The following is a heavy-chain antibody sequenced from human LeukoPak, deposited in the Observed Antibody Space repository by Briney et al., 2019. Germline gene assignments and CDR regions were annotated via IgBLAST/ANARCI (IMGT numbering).Heavy chain of an antibody. CDR2: IRYDGSNK. CDR3: ATSTVVITFGPPDY. D-gene: IGHD3-22*01. J-gene: IGHJ4*02. CDR1: GFTFSSYG. V-gene: IGHV3-30*02. Sequence: GGSLRLSCAASGFTFSSYGMHWVRQAPGKGLEWVAFIRYDGSNKYYADSAKGRFTISRDNSKNTLYLQMNSLRAEDTAVYYCATSTVVITFGPPDYWGQGTLVTVSS.